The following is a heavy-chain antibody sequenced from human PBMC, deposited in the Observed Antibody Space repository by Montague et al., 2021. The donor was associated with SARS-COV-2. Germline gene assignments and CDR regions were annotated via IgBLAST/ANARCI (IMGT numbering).Heavy chain of an antibody. Sequence: PLRLSCAASGFTFSSYGMHWVRQAPGKGLEWVAVISYDGSNKYYADSVKGRFTISRDNSKNTLYLQMNSLRAEDTAVYYCANRLDYGDYRPFDYWGQGTLVTVSS. J-gene: IGHJ4*02. CDR3: ANRLDYGDYRPFDY. CDR2: ISYDGSNK. V-gene: IGHV3-30*18. CDR1: GFTFSSYG. D-gene: IGHD4-17*01.